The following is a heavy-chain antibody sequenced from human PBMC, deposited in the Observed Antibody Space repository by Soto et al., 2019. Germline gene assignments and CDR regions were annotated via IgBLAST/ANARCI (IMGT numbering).Heavy chain of an antibody. Sequence: PGGSLRLSCAASGFTFSSYAMHWVRQAPGKGLEWVAVISYDGSNKYYADSVKGRFTTSRDNSKNTLYLQMNSLRAEDTAVYYCARSLSYYYDSSGYYPPFRALEPAFDIWGQGTMVTVSS. CDR2: ISYDGSNK. J-gene: IGHJ3*02. CDR3: ARSLSYYYDSSGYYPPFRALEPAFDI. V-gene: IGHV3-30-3*01. CDR1: GFTFSSYA. D-gene: IGHD3-22*01.